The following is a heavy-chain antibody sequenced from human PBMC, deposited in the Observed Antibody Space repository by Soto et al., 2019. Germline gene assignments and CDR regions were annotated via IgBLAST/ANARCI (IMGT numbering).Heavy chain of an antibody. V-gene: IGHV1-18*01. CDR1: GFSPTTYA. J-gene: IGHJ6*02. CDR2: ISAYNGNT. CDR3: ATVGYGTDYGMDV. Sequence: ASVKVSCKASGFSPTTYAFSWVRRAPGQGLEWMGWISAYNGNTNYAQKLQGRVTMTTDTSTSTAYMELRSLRSDDTAVYYCATVGYGTDYGMDVWGQGTTVTVSS. D-gene: IGHD5-18*01.